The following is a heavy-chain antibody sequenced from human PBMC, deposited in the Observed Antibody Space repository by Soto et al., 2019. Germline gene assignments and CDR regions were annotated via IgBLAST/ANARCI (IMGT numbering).Heavy chain of an antibody. V-gene: IGHV1-2*02. Sequence: ASVKVSCKASGYTFTGYYLHWVRQAPGQTLEWMGWINPNSGGTNYAQKFQGRVTMTRDTSISTAYMELTRLRSDDTAVYYCARGYYHDSDFDYWGQGTLVTVSS. CDR3: ARGYYHDSDFDY. CDR2: INPNSGGT. J-gene: IGHJ4*02. CDR1: GYTFTGYY. D-gene: IGHD3-22*01.